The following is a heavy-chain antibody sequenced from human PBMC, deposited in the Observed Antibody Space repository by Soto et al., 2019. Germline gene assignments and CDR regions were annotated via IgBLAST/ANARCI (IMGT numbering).Heavy chain of an antibody. CDR2: IYYSGST. D-gene: IGHD6-6*01. CDR3: ARERPDGARLDP. Sequence: QVQLQESGPGLVKPSQTLSLTCTVSGGSISSGDYYWSWIRQPPGKGLEWIGYIYYSGSTYYNPSLKSRITRSVDTSKNQFSLKLSSVTAADTAVYYCARERPDGARLDPWGQGTLVTVSS. J-gene: IGHJ5*02. CDR1: GGSISSGDYY. V-gene: IGHV4-30-4*01.